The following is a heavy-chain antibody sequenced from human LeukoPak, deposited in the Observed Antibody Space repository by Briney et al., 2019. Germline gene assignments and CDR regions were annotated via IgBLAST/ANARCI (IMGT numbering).Heavy chain of an antibody. D-gene: IGHD1-26*01. V-gene: IGHV3-66*03. J-gene: IGHJ4*02. CDR1: GFTVSSKY. CDR3: AKDNNLAYSGSTRVDY. CDR2: IYSSGDA. Sequence: PGGSLRLSCAASGFTVSSKYMSWVRQTPGKGLQWVALIYSSGDAYTADSVKGRFTISRDNSKNTLYLQMNSLRAEDTAVYYCAKDNNLAYSGSTRVDYWGQGTLVTVSS.